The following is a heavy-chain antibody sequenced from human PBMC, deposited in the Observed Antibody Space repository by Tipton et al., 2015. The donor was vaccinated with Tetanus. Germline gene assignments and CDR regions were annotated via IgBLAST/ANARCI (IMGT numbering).Heavy chain of an antibody. J-gene: IGHJ4*02. CDR3: ARLVKQWLVPEDY. CDR2: NGGYNGGT. D-gene: IGHD6-19*01. CDR1: GYTFTTYG. V-gene: IGHV1-18*01. Sequence: QVQLVQSGAEVKKPGASVKVSCRASGYTFTTYGINWVRQAPGQGLEWLGWNGGYNGGTNYAQKFQGRVTMTTDTSANTAYMELRSLRSDDTAVYFCARLVKQWLVPEDYWGQGTLVTVSS.